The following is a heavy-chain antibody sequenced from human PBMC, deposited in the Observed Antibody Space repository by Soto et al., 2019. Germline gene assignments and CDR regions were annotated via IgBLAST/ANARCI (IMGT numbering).Heavy chain of an antibody. D-gene: IGHD3-16*01. CDR2: IGTAGDT. V-gene: IGHV3-13*01. J-gene: IGHJ3*02. CDR1: GFTFSSYD. CDR3: ARAATPLWGSSDAFDI. Sequence: GGSLRLSCAASGFTFSSYDMHWVRQATGKGLEWVSAIGTAGDTYYPGSVKGRFTISRENAKNSLYLQMNSLRAGDTAVYYCARAATPLWGSSDAFDIWGQGTMVTVSS.